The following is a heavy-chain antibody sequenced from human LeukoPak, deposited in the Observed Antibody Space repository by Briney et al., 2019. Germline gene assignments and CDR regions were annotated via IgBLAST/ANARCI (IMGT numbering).Heavy chain of an antibody. V-gene: IGHV4-39*07. Sequence: SETLSFTCTVSGGSISSSSYYWGWIRQPPGKGLEWIGSIYYSGSTYYNPSLKSRVTISVDTSKNQFSLKLSSVTAADTAVYYCAVYSSGWYNPSDYWGQGTLVTVSS. D-gene: IGHD6-19*01. CDR3: AVYSSGWYNPSDY. CDR2: IYYSGST. J-gene: IGHJ4*02. CDR1: GGSISSSSYY.